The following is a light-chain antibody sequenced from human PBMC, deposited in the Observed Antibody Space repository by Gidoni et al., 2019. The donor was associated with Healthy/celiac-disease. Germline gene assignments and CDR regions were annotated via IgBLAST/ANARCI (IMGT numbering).Light chain of an antibody. CDR2: DAS. CDR1: QSISSW. V-gene: IGKV1-5*01. Sequence: DIQMTQSPSTLSASVGDRVTITCRASQSISSWLAWYQQKPGKAPKLLIYDASSLESGVPSRFSGSGSGPEFTLTISSLQPDDFATYYCQQYNSWYTFGQGTKLEIK. J-gene: IGKJ2*01. CDR3: QQYNSWYT.